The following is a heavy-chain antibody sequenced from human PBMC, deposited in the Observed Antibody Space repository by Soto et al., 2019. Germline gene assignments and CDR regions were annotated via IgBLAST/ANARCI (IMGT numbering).Heavy chain of an antibody. Sequence: GGSLRLSSSASGFTLSIYAMAAVRQGPGKGLEWVAVVSIGGSTHYADSVRGRFTISRDNSKNTLSLQMNSLTAEDTAVYFCAKRRGAGGHFDYWGQGALVNVSS. CDR1: GFTLSIYA. V-gene: IGHV3-23*01. D-gene: IGHD2-15*01. CDR3: AKRRGAGGHFDY. CDR2: VSIGGST. J-gene: IGHJ4*02.